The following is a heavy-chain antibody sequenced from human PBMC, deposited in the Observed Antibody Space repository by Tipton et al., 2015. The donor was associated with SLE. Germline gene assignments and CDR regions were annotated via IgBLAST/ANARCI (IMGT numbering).Heavy chain of an antibody. D-gene: IGHD1-26*01. CDR3: ARETVGGWFDP. J-gene: IGHJ5*02. CDR1: GGSISSGSYY. Sequence: TLSLTCTVSGGSISSGSYYWSWIRQPAGKGLEWIGHIYTSGSTNYNPSLKSRVTISVDTSKNQSSLRLSSVTAADTAVYHCARETVGGWFDPWGQGILVTVSS. CDR2: IYTSGST. V-gene: IGHV4-61*09.